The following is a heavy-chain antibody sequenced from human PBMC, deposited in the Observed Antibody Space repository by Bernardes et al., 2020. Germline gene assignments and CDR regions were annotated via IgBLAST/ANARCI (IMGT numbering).Heavy chain of an antibody. CDR1: GFTFSIYA. J-gene: IGHJ4*02. CDR3: AKDRELDFLATGSFDY. D-gene: IGHD6-13*01. V-gene: IGHV3-23*01. Sequence: GGSLRLSCAASGFTFSIYAITWVRQAPGKGLEWVSVISSSGGITSYADSVRGRFTMSRDNSKDTLSLQMSSLRTEDTAVYYCAKDRELDFLATGSFDYWGQVTMVTVSS. CDR2: ISSSGGIT.